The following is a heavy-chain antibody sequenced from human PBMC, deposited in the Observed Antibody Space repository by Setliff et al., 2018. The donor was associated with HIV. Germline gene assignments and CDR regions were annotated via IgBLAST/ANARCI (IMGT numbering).Heavy chain of an antibody. V-gene: IGHV4-4*02. D-gene: IGHD3-22*01. CDR2: IYHSGIT. Sequence: SETLSLTCTVSGGSISSGNWWSWVRQPPGKRLEWIGGIYHSGITNYNPSLKSRVTISVDKSKNQFSLKLSSVTAADTAVYYCASTTYYYDSSGYNSWPLFDYWGQGTLVTVSS. CDR1: GGSISSGNW. J-gene: IGHJ4*02. CDR3: ASTTYYYDSSGYNSWPLFDY.